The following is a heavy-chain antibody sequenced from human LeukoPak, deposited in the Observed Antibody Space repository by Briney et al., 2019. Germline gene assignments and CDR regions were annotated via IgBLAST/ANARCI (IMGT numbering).Heavy chain of an antibody. D-gene: IGHD6-13*01. J-gene: IGHJ5*02. CDR3: ARYYSSSWYELRWFDP. CDR1: GGSISSGGYY. V-gene: IGHV4-30-2*01. CDR2: IYHSGST. Sequence: PSQTLSLTCTVSGGSISSGGYYWSWIRQPPGKGLEWIGYIYHSGSTYYNPSLKSRVTISVDRSKNQFSLKLSSVTAADTAVYYCARYYSSSWYELRWFDPWGQGTLVTVSS.